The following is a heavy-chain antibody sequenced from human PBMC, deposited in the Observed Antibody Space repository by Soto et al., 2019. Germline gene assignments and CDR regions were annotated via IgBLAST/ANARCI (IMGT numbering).Heavy chain of an antibody. Sequence: EVQLVESGGGLVQPGGSLRLSCAASGFTFSSYSMNWVRQAPGKGLEWVPYISSSSSTIYYADSVKGRFTISRDNAKNSLYLQMNSLRAEDTAVYYCARDHVGYYYYYMDVWGKGTTVTVSS. CDR3: ARDHVGYYYYYMDV. V-gene: IGHV3-48*01. CDR2: ISSSSSTI. CDR1: GFTFSSYS. J-gene: IGHJ6*03. D-gene: IGHD1-26*01.